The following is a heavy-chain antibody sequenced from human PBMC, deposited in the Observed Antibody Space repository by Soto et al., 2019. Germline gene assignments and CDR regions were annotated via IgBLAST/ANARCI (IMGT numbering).Heavy chain of an antibody. J-gene: IGHJ4*02. Sequence: QVQLVQSGAEVKKPGSSVKVSCKASGGTFSSYAISWVRQAPGQGLEWMGGIIPIFGTANYAQKFQGRVTITADESTSTAYMELSSLRSEDTAVYYCARVLAVAAFTDEYYFDYWGQGTLVTVSS. V-gene: IGHV1-69*01. CDR1: GGTFSSYA. CDR3: ARVLAVAAFTDEYYFDY. D-gene: IGHD6-19*01. CDR2: IIPIFGTA.